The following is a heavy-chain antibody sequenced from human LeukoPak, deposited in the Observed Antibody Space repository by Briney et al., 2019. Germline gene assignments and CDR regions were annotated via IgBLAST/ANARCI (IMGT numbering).Heavy chain of an antibody. J-gene: IGHJ3*02. CDR2: VDSSGNT. D-gene: IGHD3-22*01. V-gene: IGHV4-4*07. CDR3: ATRGDYSDTSGNSYDALDI. CDR1: VVSMNGYY. Sequence: SETLSLTCSVSVVSMNGYYWSWLRQSAGNRLEWIGHVDSSGNTNYNPFLESRVTMSVDTSKKQFSLKLTSVTAADTAVYYCATRGDYSDTSGNSYDALDIWGQGTMVTVSS.